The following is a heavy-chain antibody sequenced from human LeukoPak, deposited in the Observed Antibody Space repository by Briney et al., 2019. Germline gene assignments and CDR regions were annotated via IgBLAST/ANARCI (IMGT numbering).Heavy chain of an antibody. Sequence: SETLSLTCPVSGCSISSYFWSWIRQPPGKGLEWIGYIYYSRSTNYNLSLKSRVTISVDTSKNQFSLKLGSVTAADTAVYYCARDGAAHFDYWGQGTLVTVSS. CDR1: GCSISSYF. J-gene: IGHJ4*02. V-gene: IGHV4-59*01. CDR2: IYYSRST. D-gene: IGHD6-13*01. CDR3: ARDGAAHFDY.